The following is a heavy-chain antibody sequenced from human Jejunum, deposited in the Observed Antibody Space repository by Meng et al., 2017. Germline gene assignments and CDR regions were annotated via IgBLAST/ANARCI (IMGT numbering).Heavy chain of an antibody. V-gene: IGHV4-61*08. Sequence: SETLSLTCAVSGGSVSSGDYYWSWLRQSPGKGLEWIGYVHYSGDASYNPSLKSRVTASLDTSNNQFSLHLRSVTAADTAVYYCARDNWEKRSRIWYFYGTDVWGQGTTVT. J-gene: IGHJ6*02. CDR2: VHYSGDA. CDR3: ARDNWEKRSRIWYFYGTDV. D-gene: IGHD3-9*01. CDR1: GGSVSSGDYY.